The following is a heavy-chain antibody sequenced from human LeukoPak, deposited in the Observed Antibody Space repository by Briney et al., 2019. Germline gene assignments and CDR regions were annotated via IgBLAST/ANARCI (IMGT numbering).Heavy chain of an antibody. V-gene: IGHV4-61*02. D-gene: IGHD6-13*01. J-gene: IGHJ4*02. Sequence: SETLSLTCTVSGGSISSGSYYWSWIRQPAGKGLEWIGRIYTSGSTNYNPSLKSRVTISVDTSKNQFSLKLRSVTAADTAVYYCARARSLYSSSWQYYFDYWGQGTLVTVSS. CDR1: GGSISSGSYY. CDR2: IYTSGST. CDR3: ARARSLYSSSWQYYFDY.